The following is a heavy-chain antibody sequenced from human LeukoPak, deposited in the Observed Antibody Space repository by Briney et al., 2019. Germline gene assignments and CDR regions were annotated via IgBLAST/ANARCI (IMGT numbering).Heavy chain of an antibody. V-gene: IGHV3-7*03. CDR2: IKPDGTTK. CDR1: GFPFSSYW. J-gene: IGHJ4*02. D-gene: IGHD6-13*01. CDR3: ARSIPYGTTWYGRSDY. Sequence: PGGSLRLSCVASGFPFSSYWMTWVRQAPGKGLEWVANIKPDGTTKFYVDSVKGRFTISRDNALNSLYPQMNSLRAEDTAIYYCARSIPYGTTWYGRSDYWGQGTLVTVSS.